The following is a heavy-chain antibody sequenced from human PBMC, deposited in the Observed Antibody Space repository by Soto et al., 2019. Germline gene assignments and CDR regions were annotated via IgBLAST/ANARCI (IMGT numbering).Heavy chain of an antibody. V-gene: IGHV1-46*01. D-gene: IGHD3-9*01. CDR1: GYTFTSYY. Sequence: GASVKVSCKASGYTFTSYYMHWVRQAPGQGLEWMGIINPSGGSTSYAQKFQGRVTMTRDTSTSTVYMELSSLRSEDTAVYYCARDGRDKDWAVEVIRYFDYWGQGTLVTVSS. CDR2: INPSGGST. J-gene: IGHJ4*02. CDR3: ARDGRDKDWAVEVIRYFDY.